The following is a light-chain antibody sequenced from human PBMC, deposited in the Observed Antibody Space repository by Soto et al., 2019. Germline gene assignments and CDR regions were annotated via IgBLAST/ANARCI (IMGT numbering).Light chain of an antibody. CDR3: QQRSNWPPLN. J-gene: IGKJ4*01. CDR1: ESVRHY. CDR2: DAS. V-gene: IGKV3-11*01. Sequence: EIVLTQSPATLSLSPGESATLSCRASESVRHYVAWYQQKPGQAPRLLIYDASSRATGIPARFSGSGSGTEFTLTISRLEPEDFAVYYCQQRSNWPPLNFGGGTKVDIK.